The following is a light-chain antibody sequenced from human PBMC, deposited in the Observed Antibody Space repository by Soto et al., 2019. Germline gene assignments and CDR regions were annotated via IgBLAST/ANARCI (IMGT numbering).Light chain of an antibody. CDR2: DNY. J-gene: IGLJ3*02. Sequence: QSVLTQPPSASGTPGQRVTISFSGSNSNIGSNTVAWYQQLPGTAPKLLMYDNYQRPSGVPDRFSGSKSDTSHSLAISGLHSEDDADYYCAAWDDSLNARVFGGGTKLTVL. CDR3: AAWDDSLNARV. V-gene: IGLV1-44*01. CDR1: NSNIGSNT.